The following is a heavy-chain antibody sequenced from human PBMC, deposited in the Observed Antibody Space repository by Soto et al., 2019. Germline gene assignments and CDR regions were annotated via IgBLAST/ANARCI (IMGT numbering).Heavy chain of an antibody. CDR2: INHSGST. Sequence: KPSETLSLTCAVYGGSFSGYYWSWIRQPPGKGLEWIGEINHSGSTNYNPSLKSRVTISVDTSKNQFSLKLSSVTAADTAVYYCARARGIFSSGWYIYYYYYGMDVWGQGTTVTVSS. V-gene: IGHV4-34*01. D-gene: IGHD6-13*01. J-gene: IGHJ6*02. CDR1: GGSFSGYY. CDR3: ARARGIFSSGWYIYYYYYGMDV.